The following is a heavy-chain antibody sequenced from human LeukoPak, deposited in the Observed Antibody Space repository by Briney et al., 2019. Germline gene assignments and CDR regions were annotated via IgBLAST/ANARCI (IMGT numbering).Heavy chain of an antibody. CDR1: GYTFTSYG. D-gene: IGHD1-26*01. Sequence: VASVKVSCKASGYTFTSYGISWVRQAPGQGLEWMGWISAYNGNTNYAQKLQGRVTMTTDTSTSTAYMELRSLRPDDTAVYYCARDLRSGGSFTDAFDIWGQGTMVTVSS. J-gene: IGHJ3*02. CDR2: ISAYNGNT. CDR3: ARDLRSGGSFTDAFDI. V-gene: IGHV1-18*01.